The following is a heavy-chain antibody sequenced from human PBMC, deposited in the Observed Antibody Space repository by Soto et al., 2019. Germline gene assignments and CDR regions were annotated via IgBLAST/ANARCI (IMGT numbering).Heavy chain of an antibody. J-gene: IGHJ4*02. CDR2: IWSTGHTE. D-gene: IGHD5-18*01. CDR3: ASLDTARIQIAGY. Sequence: GGSLRLSCQTSGFTFTTYGFHWVRQAPGKGLEWVALIWSTGHTENYAESVKGRFTVSRDNSENTVYLQMNSLRGEDTAIYYCASLDTARIQIAGYWGQGIQVTVSS. CDR1: GFTFTTYG. V-gene: IGHV3-33*01.